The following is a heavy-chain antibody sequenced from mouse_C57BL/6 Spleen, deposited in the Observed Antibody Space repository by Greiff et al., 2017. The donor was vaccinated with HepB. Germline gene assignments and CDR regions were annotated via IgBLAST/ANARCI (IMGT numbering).Heavy chain of an antibody. V-gene: IGHV1-26*01. Sequence: VQLQQSGPELVKPGASVKISCKASGYTFTDYYMNWVKQSHGKSLEWIGDINPNNGGTSYNQKFKGKATLTVDKSSSTAYMELRSLTSEDSAVYYCARSSIYYYGSNHFDVWGTGTTVTVSS. CDR2: INPNNGGT. J-gene: IGHJ1*03. CDR3: ARSSIYYYGSNHFDV. CDR1: GYTFTDYY. D-gene: IGHD1-1*01.